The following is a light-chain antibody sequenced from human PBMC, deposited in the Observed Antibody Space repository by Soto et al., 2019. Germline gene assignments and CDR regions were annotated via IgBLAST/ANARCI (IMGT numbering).Light chain of an antibody. Sequence: DIQMTQSPSSVSASVGDRVTITCRASQGIRSWLAWYQQKTGKAPKLLISDASSLQSGVPSRFSGSGSGTHFTLTISSLQPEEFATYYCQQANSFPLTFGGGTKVEI. CDR1: QGIRSW. CDR2: DAS. CDR3: QQANSFPLT. V-gene: IGKV1-12*01. J-gene: IGKJ4*01.